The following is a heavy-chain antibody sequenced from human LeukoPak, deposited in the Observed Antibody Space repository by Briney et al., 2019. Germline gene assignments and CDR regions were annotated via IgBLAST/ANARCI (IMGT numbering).Heavy chain of an antibody. CDR2: ISGSGGST. CDR3: AKDTGPRLDGYSDY. V-gene: IGHV3-23*01. CDR1: GFTFSSYA. J-gene: IGHJ4*02. Sequence: GGSLRLSCAASGFTFSSYAMSWVRQAPGKGLEWVSAISGSGGSTYYADSVKGRFTISRDNSKNTLYLQMNSLRAEDTAVYYCAKDTGPRLDGYSDYWGQGTLVTVS. D-gene: IGHD5-24*01.